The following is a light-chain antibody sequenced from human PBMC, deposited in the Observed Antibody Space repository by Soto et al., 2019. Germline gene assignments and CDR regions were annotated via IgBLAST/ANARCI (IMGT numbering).Light chain of an antibody. Sequence: QSVLTQPPSVSGAPGQRVTISCTGSSSNIGAGYDVHWYQHFSGTAPNLLIYGDSNRPSGVPDRFSGSKSGTSASLAITGLQAEDEADYYCQSYDSSLSVVFGGGTKVTVL. CDR1: SSNIGAGYD. V-gene: IGLV1-40*01. J-gene: IGLJ2*01. CDR2: GDS. CDR3: QSYDSSLSVV.